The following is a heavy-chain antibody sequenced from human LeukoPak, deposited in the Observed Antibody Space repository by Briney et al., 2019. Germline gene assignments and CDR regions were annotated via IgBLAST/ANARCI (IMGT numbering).Heavy chain of an antibody. Sequence: GASVKVSCKASGYTFTSYYMHWVRQAPGQGLEWMGIINPSGGSTSYAQKFQGRVTMTRDTSTSTVYMELSSLRSEDTAVYYCAREGDIVVVPVYYYYYMDVWCKGTTVTVSS. J-gene: IGHJ6*03. D-gene: IGHD2-2*01. V-gene: IGHV1-46*01. CDR3: AREGDIVVVPVYYYYYMDV. CDR1: GYTFTSYY. CDR2: INPSGGST.